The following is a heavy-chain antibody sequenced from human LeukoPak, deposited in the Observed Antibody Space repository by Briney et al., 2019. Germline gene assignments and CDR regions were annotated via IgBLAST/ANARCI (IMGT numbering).Heavy chain of an antibody. CDR1: GGSISSYY. D-gene: IGHD4-17*01. CDR2: IYYSGST. CDR3: ARMETVTTWSYFDY. Sequence: SETLSLTCTVSGGSISSYYWSWIRQPPGKGLEWIGYIYYSGSTNYNPSLKSRVTISVDTSKNQFSLKLSSVTAADTAVYYCARMETVTTWSYFDYWGQGTLVTVSS. V-gene: IGHV4-59*08. J-gene: IGHJ4*02.